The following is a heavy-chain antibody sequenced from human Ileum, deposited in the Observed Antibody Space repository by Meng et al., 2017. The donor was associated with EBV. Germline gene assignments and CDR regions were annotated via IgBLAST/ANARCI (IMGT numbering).Heavy chain of an antibody. D-gene: IGHD1-26*01. V-gene: IGHV1-18*04. Sequence: QCELVRSGRGVKKPGSSVRGSSKAFGHTFTNYGSHWLRQAPGQGLECMGWISAYNGNTNYAQTLQGRVTMTTDTSTSTAYMELGSLRSDDTAVYYCARVEVGITSGDYWGQGTLVTVSS. CDR3: ARVEVGITSGDY. CDR2: ISAYNGNT. CDR1: GHTFTNYG. J-gene: IGHJ4*02.